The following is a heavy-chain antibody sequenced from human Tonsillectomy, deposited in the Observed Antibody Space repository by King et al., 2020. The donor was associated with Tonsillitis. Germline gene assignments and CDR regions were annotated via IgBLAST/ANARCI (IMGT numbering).Heavy chain of an antibody. CDR1: SGSFSGYY. Sequence: VQLQQWGAGLLKPSETLSLTCAVYSGSFSGYYWSWIRQPPGKGLEWIGEINHSGSTNYNPSLKSRVTISVDTSKNQFFLKLSPVTAADTAVYYCARGYVDYPYYFDFWGQGTLVTVSS. CDR2: INHSGST. CDR3: ARGYVDYPYYFDF. J-gene: IGHJ4*02. V-gene: IGHV4-34*01. D-gene: IGHD3-16*01.